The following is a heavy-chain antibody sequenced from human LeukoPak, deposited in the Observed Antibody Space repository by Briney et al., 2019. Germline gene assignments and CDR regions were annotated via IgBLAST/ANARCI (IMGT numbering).Heavy chain of an antibody. V-gene: IGHV3-30*02. Sequence: PGGSLRLSCATSGLTFRSYGMHWVRQAPGKGLGWVAFIRYDGTNQFYADSVKGRFTISRDNSKKTLYLQMNSLRTEDTAVYYCAKDRGFWSAYFYFDYWGQGTPVTVSS. J-gene: IGHJ4*02. CDR2: IRYDGTNQ. D-gene: IGHD3-3*01. CDR3: AKDRGFWSAYFYFDY. CDR1: GLTFRSYG.